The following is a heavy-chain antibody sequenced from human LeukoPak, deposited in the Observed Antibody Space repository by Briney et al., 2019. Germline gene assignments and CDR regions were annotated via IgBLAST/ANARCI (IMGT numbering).Heavy chain of an antibody. V-gene: IGHV4-59*12. CDR1: GGSISSYY. CDR3: ARDRDSSGWYFDY. Sequence: KPSETLSLTCTVSGGSISSYYWSWIRQPPGKGLEWIGYIYYSGSTYYNPSLKSRVTISVDTSKNQFSLKLSSVTAADTAVYYCARDRDSSGWYFDYWGQGTLVTVSS. J-gene: IGHJ4*02. D-gene: IGHD6-19*01. CDR2: IYYSGST.